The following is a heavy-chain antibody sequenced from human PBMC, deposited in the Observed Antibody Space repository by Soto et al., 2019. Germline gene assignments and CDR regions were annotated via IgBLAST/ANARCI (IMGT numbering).Heavy chain of an antibody. V-gene: IGHV1-69*13. J-gene: IGHJ4*02. CDR3: ARLGSYSSGLVDY. CDR1: GGTFSSYA. Sequence: SVKVSCKASGGTFSSYAISWMRQAPGQGLEWMGGIIPIFGTANYAQKFQGRVTITADESTSTAYMELSSLRSEDTAVYYCARLGSYSSGLVDYWGQGTLVTVSS. D-gene: IGHD6-19*01. CDR2: IIPIFGTA.